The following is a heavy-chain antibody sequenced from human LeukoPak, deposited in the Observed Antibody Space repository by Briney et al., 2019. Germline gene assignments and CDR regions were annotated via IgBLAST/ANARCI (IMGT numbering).Heavy chain of an antibody. CDR1: GFTFSNYW. J-gene: IGHJ4*02. D-gene: IGHD1-26*01. CDR2: IKRDGSEK. Sequence: PGGSLRLSCAASGFTFSNYWMTWVRQAPGKGLEWVANIKRDGSEKYYVDSVKGRFTISRDNAKNSLYLQMNSLRAEDTAVYYCARLIVGAIDYWGQGTLVTVSS. V-gene: IGHV3-7*01. CDR3: ARLIVGAIDY.